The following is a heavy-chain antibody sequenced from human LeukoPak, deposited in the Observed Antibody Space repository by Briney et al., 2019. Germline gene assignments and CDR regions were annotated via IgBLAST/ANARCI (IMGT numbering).Heavy chain of an antibody. V-gene: IGHV1-46*01. CDR2: INPSGGST. J-gene: IGHJ4*02. Sequence: GASVKVSCKASGYAFTSYYMHWVRQAPGQGLEWMGIINPSGGSTSYAQEFQGRVTMTRDTPTSTVYMELSSLRSEDTAVYYCARGMYDFTYYFDYWGQGTLVTVSS. CDR3: ARGMYDFTYYFDY. CDR1: GYAFTSYY. D-gene: IGHD3-3*01.